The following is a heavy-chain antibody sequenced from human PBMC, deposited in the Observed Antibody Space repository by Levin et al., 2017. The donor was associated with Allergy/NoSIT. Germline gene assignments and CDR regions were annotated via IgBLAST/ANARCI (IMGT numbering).Heavy chain of an antibody. CDR1: GFTFADYG. CDR2: INWNGGST. D-gene: IGHD2-2*01. CDR3: ARVGYCGSTSCAYYFAY. Sequence: GGSLRLSCAASGFTFADYGMSWVRQAQGKGLEWVSGINWNGGSTGYADSVKGRFPISRDNAKNSLYLQMNSLRAEDTALFFCARVGYCGSTSCAYYFAYWGQGTLVTVSS. V-gene: IGHV3-20*04. J-gene: IGHJ4*02.